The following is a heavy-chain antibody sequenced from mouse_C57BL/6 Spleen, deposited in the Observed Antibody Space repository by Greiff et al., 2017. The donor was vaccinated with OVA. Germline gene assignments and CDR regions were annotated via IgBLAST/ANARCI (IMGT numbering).Heavy chain of an antibody. CDR1: GYAFSSSW. D-gene: IGHD2-1*01. Sequence: QVQLKESGPELVKPGASVKISCKASGYAFSSSWMNWVKQRPGKGLEWIGRIYPGDGDTNYNGKFKGKATLTADKSSSTAYMQLSSLTSEDSAVYFCARSRSIYYGNYDNAMDYWGQGTSVTVSS. V-gene: IGHV1-82*01. CDR3: ARSRSIYYGNYDNAMDY. CDR2: IYPGDGDT. J-gene: IGHJ4*01.